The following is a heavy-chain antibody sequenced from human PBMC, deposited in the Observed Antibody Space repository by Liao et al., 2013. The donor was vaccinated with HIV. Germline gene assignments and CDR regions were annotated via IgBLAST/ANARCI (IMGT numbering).Heavy chain of an antibody. CDR2: INHSGGT. CDR1: GGSFTGYY. CDR3: ARVEKALISPLRWLDP. J-gene: IGHJ5*02. V-gene: IGHV4-34*01. Sequence: QVHLQQWGAGLLKPSETLSLTCAVYGGSFTGYYWTWIRQPPGKGLEWLGEINHSGGTNYNPSLESRLNISVDTSKNQFSLKLGSVTAADTAIYYCARVEKALISPLRWLDPWGQGTLVTVSS. D-gene: IGHD3-10*01.